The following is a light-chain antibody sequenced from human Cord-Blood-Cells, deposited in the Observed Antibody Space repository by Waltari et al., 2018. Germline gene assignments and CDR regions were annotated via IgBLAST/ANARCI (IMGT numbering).Light chain of an antibody. J-gene: IGKJ3*01. CDR3: QQSYSTLFT. CDR1: QSISSY. Sequence: DIQMTQSPSSLSASVGDRVTITCRASQSISSYLNWYQQKPGKAPKLPIYAASSLQSGVPSRFSGSGSGTDFTLTISSLQPEDFATYYCQQSYSTLFTFGPGTKVDI. V-gene: IGKV1-39*01. CDR2: AAS.